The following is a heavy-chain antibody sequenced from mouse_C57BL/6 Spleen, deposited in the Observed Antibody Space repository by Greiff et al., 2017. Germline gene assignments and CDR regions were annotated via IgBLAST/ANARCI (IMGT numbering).Heavy chain of an antibody. V-gene: IGHV5-17*01. CDR3: ARLWPEAD. CDR1: GFTFSDYG. J-gene: IGHJ3*01. CDR2: ISSGSSTI. Sequence: EVKLMESGGGLVKPGGSLKLSCAASGFTFSDYGMHWVRQAPETGLEWVAYISSGSSTIYYADTVKGRFTISRDNAKNTLFLQMTSLRSEDTAMYYCARLWPEADWGQGTLVTVSA.